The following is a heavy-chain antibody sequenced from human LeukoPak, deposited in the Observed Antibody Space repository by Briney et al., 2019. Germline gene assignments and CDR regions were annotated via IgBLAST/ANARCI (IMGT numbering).Heavy chain of an antibody. Sequence: GGSLRLSCSASGFTFSSCAMHWVRQAPGKGLEWVAVISFDGNNKYYADSVRGRFTISRDNSKNTLYLQMNSLRVEDTALYYCARGRQVGATFFGYWGQGTVVTVSS. CDR3: ARGRQVGATFFGY. V-gene: IGHV3-30-3*01. CDR1: GFTFSSCA. J-gene: IGHJ4*02. CDR2: ISFDGNNK. D-gene: IGHD1-26*01.